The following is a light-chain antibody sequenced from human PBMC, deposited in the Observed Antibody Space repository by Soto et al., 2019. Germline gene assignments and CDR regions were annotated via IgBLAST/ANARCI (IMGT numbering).Light chain of an antibody. Sequence: DIQMTQPPSTLSASVGDRVTITCRASQSISSWLAWYQQKPGKPPKLLIYDASTLESGVPSRFSGSGSGTEFTLTISSLQPDDFATYYCQQYNSYPSTFGQGTKVDIK. CDR2: DAS. CDR3: QQYNSYPST. V-gene: IGKV1-5*01. CDR1: QSISSW. J-gene: IGKJ1*01.